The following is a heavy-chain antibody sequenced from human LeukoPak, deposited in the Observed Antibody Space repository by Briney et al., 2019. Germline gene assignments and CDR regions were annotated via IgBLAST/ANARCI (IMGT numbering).Heavy chain of an antibody. D-gene: IGHD4/OR15-4a*01. J-gene: IGHJ4*02. CDR2: ISSGGSAR. CDR1: GFTFSDFY. CDR3: ARDPESYGGHFDY. V-gene: IGHV3-11*04. Sequence: GGSLRLSCAASGFTFSDFYMSWIRQAPGKGLEWISHISSGGSARYYADSVKGRFTISRDNTRNSLYLQMNSLRAEDTAVYYCARDPESYGGHFDYWGQGTLVTVSS.